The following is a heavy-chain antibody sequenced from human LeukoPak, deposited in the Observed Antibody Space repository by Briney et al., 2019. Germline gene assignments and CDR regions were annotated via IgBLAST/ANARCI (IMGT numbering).Heavy chain of an antibody. CDR1: GFTFDDYA. J-gene: IGHJ6*04. D-gene: IGHD5-12*01. CDR2: ISWDGGST. CDR3: AKDKEYSGFGPILSGYYYGMDV. Sequence: GGSLRLSCAASGFTFDDYAMHWVRQAPGKGLEWVSLISWDGGSTYYADSVKGRFTISRDNSRHTLYLQMNSLGAEDTALYYCAKDKEYSGFGPILSGYYYGMDVWGEGTTVTVSS. V-gene: IGHV3-43D*04.